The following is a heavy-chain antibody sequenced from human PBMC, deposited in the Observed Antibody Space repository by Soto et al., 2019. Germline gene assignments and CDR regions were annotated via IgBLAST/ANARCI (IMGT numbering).Heavy chain of an antibody. V-gene: IGHV4-38-2*02. CDR2: IYHSGST. Sequence: QVQLQESGPGLVKPSETLSLTCAVSGYSITSGYYWGWIRQPPGKGLEWIGSIYHSGSTYYNPSLKSRVTISVDTSKNQFSLKLSSVTAADTAVYYCARDYSSRWGFCDCWGQGTLVTVSS. D-gene: IGHD6-13*01. CDR1: GYSITSGYY. CDR3: ARDYSSRWGFCDC. J-gene: IGHJ4*02.